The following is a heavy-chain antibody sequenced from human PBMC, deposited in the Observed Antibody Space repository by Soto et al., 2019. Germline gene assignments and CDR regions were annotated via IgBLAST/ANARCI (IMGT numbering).Heavy chain of an antibody. Sequence: QVQLVQSGAEVKKPGSSVKVSCKASGGTFSSYTISWVRQAPGQGLEWMGRIIPILGIANYAQKFQGRVTITADKSTSAAYMELSSLRAEDTAVYYCARDNIAAAGPYYYYYYGMDVWGQGTTVTVSS. V-gene: IGHV1-69*08. CDR2: IIPILGIA. J-gene: IGHJ6*02. CDR1: GGTFSSYT. D-gene: IGHD6-13*01. CDR3: ARDNIAAAGPYYYYYYGMDV.